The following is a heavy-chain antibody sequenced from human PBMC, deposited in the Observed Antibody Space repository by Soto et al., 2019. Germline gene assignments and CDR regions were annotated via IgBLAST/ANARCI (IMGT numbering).Heavy chain of an antibody. Sequence: QVQLQQWGAGLLKPSATLSLTCAVYGGSFSGYYWSWIRQPPGKGLEWIGEINHSGSTNYNPSLKSRVTISVETFKNQSSLKLSSVTAADTAVYYCARGSGSSIADPVPRSLLRYWGQGTLVTVSS. CDR1: GGSFSGYY. D-gene: IGHD6-6*01. CDR3: ARGSGSSIADPVPRSLLRY. J-gene: IGHJ4*02. CDR2: INHSGST. V-gene: IGHV4-34*01.